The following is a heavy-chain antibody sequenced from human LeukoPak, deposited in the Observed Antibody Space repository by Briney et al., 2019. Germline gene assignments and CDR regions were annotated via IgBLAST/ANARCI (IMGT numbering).Heavy chain of an antibody. D-gene: IGHD2-2*01. Sequence: SETLSLTCTVSGGSISSYWSWIRQPPGKGLEWIGYIYYSGSTNYNPSLKSRVTISVDTSKNQFSLKLSSVTAAGTAVYYCARLLGYCSSTSCYSPNLDVWGKGTTVTVSS. V-gene: IGHV4-59*01. CDR3: ARLLGYCSSTSCYSPNLDV. CDR1: GGSISSY. CDR2: IYYSGST. J-gene: IGHJ6*04.